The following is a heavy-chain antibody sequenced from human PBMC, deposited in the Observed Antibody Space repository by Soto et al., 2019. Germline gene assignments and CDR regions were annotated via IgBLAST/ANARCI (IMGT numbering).Heavy chain of an antibody. CDR3: AAETKSYFYGMDV. V-gene: IGHV3-30*03. CDR2: ISYDGSNK. Sequence: PGGSLRLSCAASGLTFSSSAMHWVRQAPGKGLEWVALISYDGSNKYYVDSAKGRFTISRDNSKNTLDLQMNSLREEDTAVYYCAAETKSYFYGMDVWGQGTTVTVSS. CDR1: GLTFSSSA. J-gene: IGHJ6*02.